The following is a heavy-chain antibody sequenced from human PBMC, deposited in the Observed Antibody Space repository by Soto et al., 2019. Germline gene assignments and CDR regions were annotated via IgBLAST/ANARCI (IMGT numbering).Heavy chain of an antibody. CDR3: ARGSYFYDSSGYYYVGDFDY. V-gene: IGHV4-4*02. D-gene: IGHD3-22*01. Sequence: SETRSVTRAVSGGSTRTGNWLSWARQPKEKGLEWIGEIFHSGSTNYTPSLKSRVTISVDKSKNQFSLKLSSVTAADTAVYYCARGSYFYDSSGYYYVGDFDYCSQGTLVT. CDR2: IFHSGST. CDR1: GGSTRTGNW. J-gene: IGHJ4*02.